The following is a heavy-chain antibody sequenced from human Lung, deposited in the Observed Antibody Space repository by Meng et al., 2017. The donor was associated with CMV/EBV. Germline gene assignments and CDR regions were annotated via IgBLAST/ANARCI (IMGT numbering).Heavy chain of an antibody. CDR1: GDTNNDYD. V-gene: IGHV1-2*06. J-gene: IGHJ5*01. Sequence: AELKNPGAPVKDSGKASGDTNNDYDLHGGRQAPGQGLEWMGRISPNSGDTNYAQNFQDRVTMTRDTSISTAYMELNRLGSDDTAIYYCARSRETSNTSWGWFDSWGQGTLVTVSS. CDR3: ARSRETSNTSWGWFDS. CDR2: ISPNSGDT. D-gene: IGHD2-2*01.